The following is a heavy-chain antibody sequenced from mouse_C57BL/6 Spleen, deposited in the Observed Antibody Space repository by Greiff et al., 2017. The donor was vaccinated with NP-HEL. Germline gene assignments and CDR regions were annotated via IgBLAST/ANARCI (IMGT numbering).Heavy chain of an antibody. V-gene: IGHV5-12*01. CDR2: ISNGGGST. CDR1: GFTFSDYY. J-gene: IGHJ1*03. CDR3: ARLSDGYYVGYFDV. D-gene: IGHD2-3*01. Sequence: EVKLVESGGGLVQPGGSLKLSCAASGFTFSDYYMYWVRQTPEKRLEWVAYISNGGGSTYYPDTVKGRFPISRDNAKNTLYLQRSRLKSEDTAMYYCARLSDGYYVGYFDVWGTGTTVTVSS.